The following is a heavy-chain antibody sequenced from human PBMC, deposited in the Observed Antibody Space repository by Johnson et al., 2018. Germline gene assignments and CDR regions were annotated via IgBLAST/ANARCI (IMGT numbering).Heavy chain of an antibody. V-gene: IGHV3-30-3*01. Sequence: QVRLQESGGGVVQPGRSLRLSCATSGFTFSTYAMHWVRQAPGKGLEWVALISYDGNNEYYADSVEGRFTISRENSKNSLYLQMNSLRAEDTAVYYCAGVSGTFYYYFYYGMDVWGRGTTVTVSS. J-gene: IGHJ6*02. CDR2: ISYDGNNE. CDR3: AGVSGTFYYYFYYGMDV. D-gene: IGHD1-7*01. CDR1: GFTFSTYA.